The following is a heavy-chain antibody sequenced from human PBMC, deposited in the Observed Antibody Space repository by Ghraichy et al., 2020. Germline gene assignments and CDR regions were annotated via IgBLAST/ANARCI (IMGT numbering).Heavy chain of an antibody. Sequence: ASVKVSCKASGYTFTGYYMHWVRQAPGQGLEWMGWINPNSGGTNYAQKFQCRVTMTRDTSISTAYMELSRLRSDDTAVYYCARGGRVFGVNYYYGMDVWGQGTTVTVSS. D-gene: IGHD3-3*01. J-gene: IGHJ6*02. CDR3: ARGGRVFGVNYYYGMDV. CDR1: GYTFTGYY. V-gene: IGHV1-2*02. CDR2: INPNSGGT.